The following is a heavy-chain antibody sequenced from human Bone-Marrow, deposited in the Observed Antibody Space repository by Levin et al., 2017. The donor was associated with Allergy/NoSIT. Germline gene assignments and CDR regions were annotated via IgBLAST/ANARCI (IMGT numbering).Heavy chain of an antibody. CDR2: INHSADT. Sequence: HSPTLSLPCGLYGGSFTGYYWSWIRQTPGKGLEWIGQINHSADTKYNPSLTSRVTISVDMSKNQFSLQLTSVTAADTAVYYCARVQGGLRWLGYGLDVWGPGTTVTVSS. J-gene: IGHJ6*02. CDR1: GGSFTGYY. D-gene: IGHD4-23*01. V-gene: IGHV4-34*01. CDR3: ARVQGGLRWLGYGLDV.